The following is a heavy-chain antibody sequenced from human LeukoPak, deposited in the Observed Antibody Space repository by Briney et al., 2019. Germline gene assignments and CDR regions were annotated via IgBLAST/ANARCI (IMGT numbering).Heavy chain of an antibody. Sequence: GGSLRLSCAASGFTFSSYSMNWVRQAPGKGLEWVSSISSSSSYIYYADSVKGRVTITRDNSKNTLYLQMNSLRAEDTAVYYCAKDRVAAAGTTDYWGQGTLVTVSS. CDR1: GFTFSSYS. D-gene: IGHD6-13*01. V-gene: IGHV3-21*04. CDR2: ISSSSSYI. CDR3: AKDRVAAAGTTDY. J-gene: IGHJ4*02.